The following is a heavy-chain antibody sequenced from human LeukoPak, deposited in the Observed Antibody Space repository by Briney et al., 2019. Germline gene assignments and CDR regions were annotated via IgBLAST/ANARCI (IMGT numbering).Heavy chain of an antibody. D-gene: IGHD2-15*01. Sequence: GGSLRLSCAGSGFTFSSYAMTWVRQAPGKGLEWVSSISGSGAGTYYADSVKGRFTISRDNSKNTLYLQMNSLRAEDTAVYYCAKVRCSGGSCNWGQGTLVTVSS. CDR3: AKVRCSGGSCN. CDR1: GFTFSSYA. J-gene: IGHJ4*02. V-gene: IGHV3-23*01. CDR2: ISGSGAGT.